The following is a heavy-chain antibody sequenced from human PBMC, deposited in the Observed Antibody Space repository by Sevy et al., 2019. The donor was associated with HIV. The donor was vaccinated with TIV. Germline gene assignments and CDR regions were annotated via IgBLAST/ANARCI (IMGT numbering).Heavy chain of an antibody. J-gene: IGHJ3*02. V-gene: IGHV3-30*04. Sequence: GGSLRLSCAASGFVFSSYAMHWVRQAPGKGLEWVAVISYDGSNKDYADSVKGRFTISRDNSNSSLYLQMNSLRAEDTAVYHGARERRIIMLGEVYEAFDIWGQGTMVTVSS. CDR1: GFVFSSYA. CDR3: ARERRIIMLGEVYEAFDI. D-gene: IGHD2-8*01. CDR2: ISYDGSNK.